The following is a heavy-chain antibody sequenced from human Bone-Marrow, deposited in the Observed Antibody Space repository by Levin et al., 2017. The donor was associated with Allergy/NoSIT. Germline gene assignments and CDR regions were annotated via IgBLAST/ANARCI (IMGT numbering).Heavy chain of an antibody. J-gene: IGHJ4*02. V-gene: IGHV3-7*02. Sequence: GGSLRLSCASSRFTFSGYWMAWVRQAPGKGLEWVANINRDGGDGYYVDSVKGRFTISRDNARNSLDLQMNSLRVEDTAVYYCARNGAWSFEFWGQGTLVTVSS. D-gene: IGHD2-8*01. CDR3: ARNGAWSFEF. CDR1: RFTFSGYW. CDR2: INRDGGDG.